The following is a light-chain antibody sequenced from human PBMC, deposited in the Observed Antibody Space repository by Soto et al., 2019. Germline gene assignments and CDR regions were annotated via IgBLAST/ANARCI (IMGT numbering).Light chain of an antibody. J-gene: IGKJ2*01. CDR3: QQRSNWPT. V-gene: IGKV3-11*01. CDR2: DAS. CDR1: QSVSSY. Sequence: ESVLTQSPATLSLSPGERGTLSCRASQSVSSYLAWYQQKPGQAPRLLIYDASNRATGIPARFSGSGSGTDFTLTISSLEPEDFAVYYCQQRSNWPTFGQGTKLEIK.